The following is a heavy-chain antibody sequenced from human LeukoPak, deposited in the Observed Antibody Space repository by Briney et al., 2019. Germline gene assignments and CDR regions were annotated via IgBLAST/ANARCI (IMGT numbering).Heavy chain of an antibody. J-gene: IGHJ5*02. CDR1: GGSFSGYY. CDR2: INHSGST. V-gene: IGHV4-34*01. CDR3: ARNTLRYFDWLLLSWFDP. D-gene: IGHD3-9*01. Sequence: SETLSLTCAVYGGSFSGYYWSWIRQPPGKGLEWIGEINHSGSTNYNPSLKSRVTISVDTSKNQFSLKLSSVTAADTAVYYCARNTLRYFDWLLLSWFDPWGQGTLVSVSS.